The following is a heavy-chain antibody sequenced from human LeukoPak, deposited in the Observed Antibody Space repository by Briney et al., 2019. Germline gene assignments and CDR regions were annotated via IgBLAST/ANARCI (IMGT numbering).Heavy chain of an antibody. Sequence: ASVKVSCKASGYTFTSYGISWVRQAPGQGLEWMGWISAYNGNTNYAQKLQGRVTMTTDTSTSTTYMELRSLRSDDTAVYYCARDLREYSSSSADYWGQGTLVTVSS. CDR1: GYTFTSYG. CDR2: ISAYNGNT. V-gene: IGHV1-18*01. D-gene: IGHD6-6*01. CDR3: ARDLREYSSSSADY. J-gene: IGHJ4*02.